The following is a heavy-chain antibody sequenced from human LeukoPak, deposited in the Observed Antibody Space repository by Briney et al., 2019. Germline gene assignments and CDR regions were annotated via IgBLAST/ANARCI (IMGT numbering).Heavy chain of an antibody. Sequence: PSETLSLTCTVSGYSISSGYYWGWIRQPPGKGLEWIGSIYYSGSTYYNPSLKSRVTISVDTSKNQFSLKLSSVTAADTAVYYCARHGDYGDYYYYYYMDVWGKGTTVTISS. CDR1: GYSISSGYY. CDR3: ARHGDYGDYYYYYYMDV. J-gene: IGHJ6*03. V-gene: IGHV4-38-2*02. CDR2: IYYSGST. D-gene: IGHD4-17*01.